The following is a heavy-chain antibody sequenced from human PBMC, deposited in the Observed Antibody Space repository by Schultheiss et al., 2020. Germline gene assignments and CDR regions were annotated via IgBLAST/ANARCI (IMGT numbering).Heavy chain of an antibody. CDR3: ARDRGSGGSCYSNWFDP. V-gene: IGHV3-9*01. Sequence: GGSLRLSCAASGFTFSSYAMSWVRQAPGKGLEWVSGISWNSGSIGYADSVKGRFTISRDNAKNSLYLQMNSLRAEDTAVYYCARDRGSGGSCYSNWFDPWGQGTLVTVSS. CDR2: ISWNSGSI. D-gene: IGHD2-15*01. CDR1: GFTFSSYA. J-gene: IGHJ5*02.